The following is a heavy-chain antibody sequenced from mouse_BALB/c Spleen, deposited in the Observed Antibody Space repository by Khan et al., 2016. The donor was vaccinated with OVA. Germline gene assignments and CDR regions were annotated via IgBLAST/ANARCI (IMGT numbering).Heavy chain of an antibody. CDR3: VRGTFGY. CDR2: IDPFNGGT. J-gene: IGHJ3*01. CDR1: GYSFTSYY. D-gene: IGHD3-3*01. V-gene: IGHV1S135*01. Sequence: VQLQQSGPELMKPGASVNISCKASGYSFTSYYIHWVKQSHEKSLEWIGYIDPFNGGTDYNRKFKGKATLTVDKSSRTAYMHLSSLTSEDSAVXYCVRGTFGYWGQGTLVTVSA.